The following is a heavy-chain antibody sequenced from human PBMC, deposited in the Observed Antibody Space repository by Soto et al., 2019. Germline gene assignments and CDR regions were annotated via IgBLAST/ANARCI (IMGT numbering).Heavy chain of an antibody. Sequence: QVQLVQSGSEVQMPGSSVKVSCKTSGGTFSRHAINWVRQAPGQGLEWMGGIIPLFGTTNYGQKSKGRVTISADESTSTAYMELSSLTSEDAALYYCARAAIHGSSWYFGFDPWGQGTQVTGSS. D-gene: IGHD6-13*01. J-gene: IGHJ5*02. CDR2: IIPLFGTT. V-gene: IGHV1-69*01. CDR3: ARAAIHGSSWYFGFDP. CDR1: GGTFSRHA.